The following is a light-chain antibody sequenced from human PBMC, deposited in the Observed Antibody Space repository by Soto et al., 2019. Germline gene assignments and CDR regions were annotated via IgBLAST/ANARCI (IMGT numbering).Light chain of an antibody. CDR1: QSISSY. CDR3: QQSYT. CDR2: AAS. Sequence: DIQMTQSPSSLSASVGDRVTITCRASQSISSYLNWYQQKPGKAPKLLIYAASRLQSGVPSSVSGSGSGTDFTLPISSLQPEDFATYYCQQSYTCGPGTKVDIK. J-gene: IGKJ3*01. V-gene: IGKV1-39*01.